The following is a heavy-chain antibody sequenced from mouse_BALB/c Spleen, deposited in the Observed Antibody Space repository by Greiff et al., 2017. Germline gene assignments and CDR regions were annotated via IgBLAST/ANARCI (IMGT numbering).Heavy chain of an antibody. Sequence: EVQLVETGGGLVQPKGSLKLSCAASGFTFNTNAMNWVRQAPGKGLEWVARIRSKSNNYATYYADSVKDRFTISRDDSQSMLYLQMNNLKTEDTAMYYCVRERYPYYFDYWGQGTTLTVSS. CDR1: GFTFNTNA. D-gene: IGHD1-1*01. CDR2: IRSKSNNYAT. CDR3: VRERYPYYFDY. J-gene: IGHJ2*01. V-gene: IGHV10S3*01.